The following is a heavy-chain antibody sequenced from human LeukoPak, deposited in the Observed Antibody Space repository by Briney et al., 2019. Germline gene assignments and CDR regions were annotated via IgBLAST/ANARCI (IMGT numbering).Heavy chain of an antibody. CDR1: GFRFSDAA. J-gene: IGHJ3*02. D-gene: IGHD3-3*02. Sequence: GRTLTLSCAASGFRFSDAAMTWVRQAPAKGLEWVSLIGSVGHSTYYGDSVKGRFTISRDNSKNTLSLQMNSRRGEDTAMYYCAKDIELAILGLGTMVSVSS. CDR3: AKDIELAI. V-gene: IGHV3-23*01. CDR2: IGSVGHST.